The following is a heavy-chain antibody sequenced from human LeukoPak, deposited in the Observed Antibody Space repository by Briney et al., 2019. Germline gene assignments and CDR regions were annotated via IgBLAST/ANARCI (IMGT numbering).Heavy chain of an antibody. Sequence: SETLSLTCTVSGGSVNSRSYYWGWIRQPPGKGLEWIGTIYYSGSTYYNPSLKSRITISVDTSKNQFSLRLTSVTASDTAVYYCARNGGDYYDSRLGFDYWGQGPLVTVSS. CDR2: IYYSGST. CDR1: GGSVNSRSYY. D-gene: IGHD3-22*01. J-gene: IGHJ4*02. V-gene: IGHV4-39*01. CDR3: ARNGGDYYDSRLGFDY.